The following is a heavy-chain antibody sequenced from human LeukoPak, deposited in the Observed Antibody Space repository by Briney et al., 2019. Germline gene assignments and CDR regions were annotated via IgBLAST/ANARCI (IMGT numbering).Heavy chain of an antibody. J-gene: IGHJ6*03. D-gene: IGHD2-15*01. Sequence: PGGSLRLSCAASGFTFSSYWMSWVRQAPGKGLEWVANIKQDGSEKYYVDSVKGRFTISRDNAKNSLYLQMNSLSAEETAVYYCARGVKDLVGALNYYYYMDVWGKGTTVTVSS. V-gene: IGHV3-7*01. CDR1: GFTFSSYW. CDR3: ARGVKDLVGALNYYYYMDV. CDR2: IKQDGSEK.